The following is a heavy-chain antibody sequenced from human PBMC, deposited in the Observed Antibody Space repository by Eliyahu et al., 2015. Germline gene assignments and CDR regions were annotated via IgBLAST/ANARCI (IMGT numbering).Heavy chain of an antibody. CDR2: ITGGGENT. Sequence: EVQLLESGGGLIQPGGSLRLSCXASGFPFSXXAXSWVPQAPGXGLEWVSTITGGGENTFYADSLRGRXTISRDNSKNKVYLQMNSLRAEDTALYFCAKDRHSHFWGASGGMDVWGQGTTVTVSS. CDR3: AKDRHSHFWGASGGMDV. D-gene: IGHD3-3*02. CDR1: GFPFSXXA. V-gene: IGHV3-23*01. J-gene: IGHJ6*02.